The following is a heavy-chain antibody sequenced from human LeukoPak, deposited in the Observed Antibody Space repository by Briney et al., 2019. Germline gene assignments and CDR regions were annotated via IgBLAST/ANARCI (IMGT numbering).Heavy chain of an antibody. D-gene: IGHD2-2*03. Sequence: GGSLRLSCAASGFTFSSYWMSWVRQAPGKGLEWVANIKQDGSEKYYVDSVKGRFTISRDNAQNSLYLQMNSLRAEDTAVYYCARDTLDIVVVPAAWGQGTLVTVSS. CDR3: ARDTLDIVVVPAA. CDR1: GFTFSSYW. J-gene: IGHJ5*02. CDR2: IKQDGSEK. V-gene: IGHV3-7*01.